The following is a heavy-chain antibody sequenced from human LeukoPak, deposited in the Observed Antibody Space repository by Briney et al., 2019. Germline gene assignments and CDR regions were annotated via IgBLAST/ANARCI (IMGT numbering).Heavy chain of an antibody. Sequence: PSETLSLTCAVYGGSFSGYYWSWIRQPPGKGLEWIGEINHSGSTNYNPSLKSRVTISVDTSKNQFSLKLSSVTAADTAVYYCARVGGPGIAARASPNHCWFDPWGQGTLVTVSS. D-gene: IGHD6-6*01. J-gene: IGHJ5*02. CDR1: GGSFSGYY. V-gene: IGHV4-34*01. CDR2: INHSGST. CDR3: ARVGGPGIAARASPNHCWFDP.